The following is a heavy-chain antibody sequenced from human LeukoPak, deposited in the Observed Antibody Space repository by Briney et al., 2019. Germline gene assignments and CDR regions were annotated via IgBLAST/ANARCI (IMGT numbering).Heavy chain of an antibody. CDR1: GFTFSKYG. V-gene: IGHV3-30*03. J-gene: IGHJ4*02. Sequence: RSLRLSCAASGFTFSKYGMHWVRQAPGKGLEWVAVISYDGSNENYGDSVKGRFTISRDNSKNTLYLQMNSLRAEDTAVYYCARGVGPSTVSPLNYWGQGTLVTVSS. D-gene: IGHD4-17*01. CDR3: ARGVGPSTVSPLNY. CDR2: ISYDGSNE.